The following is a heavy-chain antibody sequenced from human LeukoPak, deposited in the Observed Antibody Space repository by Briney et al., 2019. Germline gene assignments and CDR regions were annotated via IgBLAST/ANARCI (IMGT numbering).Heavy chain of an antibody. D-gene: IGHD1-26*01. CDR2: ISYDGSHQ. CDR1: GFTFRHYA. J-gene: IGHJ4*02. V-gene: IGHV3-30*06. Sequence: GGSLRLSCAASGFTFRHYAMHWVRQAPGKGLEWVAVISYDGSHQYSADSVKGRLSISRDNSRHTLYLQMNSLRPEDTAVYYCARARNGTLKYWGQGTLVIVSS. CDR3: ARARNGTLKY.